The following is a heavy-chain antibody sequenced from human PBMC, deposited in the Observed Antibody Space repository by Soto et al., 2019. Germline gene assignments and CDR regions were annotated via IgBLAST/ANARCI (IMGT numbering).Heavy chain of an antibody. J-gene: IGHJ4*02. Sequence: PSETLSLTCTFSGGSISSYYWSWIRQPPGKGLEWIGYIYYSGSTNYNPSLKSRVTISVDTSKNQFSLKLSSVTAADTAVYYCASQIFGSGSYSNDYWGQGTLVTVSS. CDR3: ASQIFGSGSYSNDY. CDR2: IYYSGST. CDR1: GGSISSYY. D-gene: IGHD3-10*01. V-gene: IGHV4-59*08.